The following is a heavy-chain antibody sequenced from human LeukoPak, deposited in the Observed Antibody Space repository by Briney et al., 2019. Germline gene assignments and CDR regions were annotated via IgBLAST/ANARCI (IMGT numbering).Heavy chain of an antibody. D-gene: IGHD4-17*01. Sequence: SETLSLTCAVYGGSFSGYYWSWIRQPPGKGLEWIGSIYYSGSTYYNPSLKSRVTISVDTSKNQFSLKLSSVTAADTAVYYCARYLRFYYFDYWGQGTLVTVSS. CDR1: GGSFSGYY. CDR3: ARYLRFYYFDY. CDR2: IYYSGST. J-gene: IGHJ4*02. V-gene: IGHV4-34*01.